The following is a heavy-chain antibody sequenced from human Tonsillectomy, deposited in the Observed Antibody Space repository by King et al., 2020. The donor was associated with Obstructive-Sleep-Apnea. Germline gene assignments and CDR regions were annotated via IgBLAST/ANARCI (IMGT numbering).Heavy chain of an antibody. J-gene: IGHJ4*02. D-gene: IGHD3-9*01. CDR2: ISYDGSNK. V-gene: IGHV3-30*18. CDR1: GFTFSSYG. CDR3: AKDLWYDILTGYYRTFDY. Sequence: VQLVESGGGVVQPGRSLRLSCAASGFTFSSYGMHCVRQAPGKGLEWVAVISYDGSNKYYADSVKGRFTISRDNSKNTLYLQMTSLRAADTAVYYCAKDLWYDILTGYYRTFDYWGQGTLVTVSS.